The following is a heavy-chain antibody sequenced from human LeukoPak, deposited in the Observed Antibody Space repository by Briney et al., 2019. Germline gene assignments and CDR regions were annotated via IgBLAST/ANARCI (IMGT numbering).Heavy chain of an antibody. CDR3: AHRVEGTTFFDY. V-gene: IGHV2-5*01. CDR1: GFSLTTHGVS. Sequence: SGPTLVNPTQTLTLTCSFSGFSLTTHGVSVGWIRQPPGKALEWLALIYWNNNKHYRPSLKNRLTITKDTSNSEVVLTLANVDPVDTGTYYCAHRVEGTTFFDYWGQGTLVTVSS. D-gene: IGHD1-7*01. J-gene: IGHJ4*02. CDR2: IYWNNNK.